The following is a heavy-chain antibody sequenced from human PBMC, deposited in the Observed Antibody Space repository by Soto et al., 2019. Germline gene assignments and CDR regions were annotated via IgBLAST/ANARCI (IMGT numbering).Heavy chain of an antibody. CDR3: ARDRGLTSASGSNNCFDP. CDR1: GYTFTGYY. Sequence: GASVKVSCKASGYTFTGYYMHWVRQAPGQGLEWMGWINPNSGGTNYAQKFQGRVTMTRDTSISTAYMELSRLRSDDTAVYYCARDRGLTSASGSNNCFDPWGQGTLVTVSS. D-gene: IGHD3-10*01. CDR2: INPNSGGT. V-gene: IGHV1-2*02. J-gene: IGHJ5*02.